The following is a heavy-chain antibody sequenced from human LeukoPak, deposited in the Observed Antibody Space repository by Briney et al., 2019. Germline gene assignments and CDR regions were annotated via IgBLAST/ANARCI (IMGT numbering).Heavy chain of an antibody. CDR1: GFTVSSNY. V-gene: IGHV3-66*01. CDR2: ISSGGST. J-gene: IGHJ1*01. Sequence: GGCLRLSCAASGFTVSSNYMSWVRRAPGKGLEWVSVISSGGSTNYADSVKGRFTISRDNSKNTLNLQMNSLRAEDKAVYYCARDSMIVGWYFQHWGQGTLVAVSS. D-gene: IGHD3-22*01. CDR3: ARDSMIVGWYFQH.